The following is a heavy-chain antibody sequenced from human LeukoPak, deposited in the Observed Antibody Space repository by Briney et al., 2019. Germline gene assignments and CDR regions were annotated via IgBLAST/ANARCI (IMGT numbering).Heavy chain of an antibody. J-gene: IGHJ4*02. D-gene: IGHD3-22*01. Sequence: SETLSLTCAVSGGSISSSNWWSWVRQPPGKGLEWIGEIYHSGSTNYNPSLKSRVTISVDKSKNQFSLKLSSVTAADTAVYYCARVSSGSLSPLDYWGQGTLVTVSS. V-gene: IGHV4-4*02. CDR1: GGSISSSNW. CDR2: IYHSGST. CDR3: ARVSSGSLSPLDY.